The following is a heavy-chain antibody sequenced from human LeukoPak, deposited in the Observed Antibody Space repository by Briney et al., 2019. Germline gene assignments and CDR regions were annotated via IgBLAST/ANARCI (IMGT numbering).Heavy chain of an antibody. CDR3: AKECSVYDSYVFDS. Sequence: GGSLRLSCAASGFTFSSYAISWVRQAPGQGLEWVSGINLRGSGTYYARSVKGRFTISRDNSKNTLYLQMNGLRAEDTALYYCAKECSVYDSYVFDSWGRGTLVTVSS. V-gene: IGHV3-23*01. J-gene: IGHJ4*02. CDR1: GFTFSSYA. CDR2: INLRGSGT. D-gene: IGHD5/OR15-5a*01.